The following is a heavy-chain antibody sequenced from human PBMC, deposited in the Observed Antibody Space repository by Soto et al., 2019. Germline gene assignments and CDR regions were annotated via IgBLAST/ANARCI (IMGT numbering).Heavy chain of an antibody. J-gene: IGHJ4*02. Sequence: ASVKVSCKASGYTFTSYYMHWVRQAPGQGLEWMGIINPSGGSTSYAQKFQGRVTMTRDTSTSTVYMELSSLRSEDTAVYYCARVGVGYSYGSDLDYWGQGTLVTVSS. D-gene: IGHD5-18*01. CDR2: INPSGGST. CDR1: GYTFTSYY. V-gene: IGHV1-46*01. CDR3: ARVGVGYSYGSDLDY.